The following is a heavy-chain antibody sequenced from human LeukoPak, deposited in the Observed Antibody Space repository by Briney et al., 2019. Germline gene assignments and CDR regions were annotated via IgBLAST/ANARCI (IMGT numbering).Heavy chain of an antibody. CDR1: GYTFNTYG. Sequence: ASVKVSRKASGYTFNTYGVNWVRQAPGQGLEWMGWINTNTGNPTYAQGFTGRFVFSLDTSVSTAYLQISSLKAEDTAVYYCARDNYYHYDYWGQGTLVTVSS. CDR2: INTNTGNP. CDR3: ARDNYYHYDY. V-gene: IGHV7-4-1*02. D-gene: IGHD3-10*01. J-gene: IGHJ4*02.